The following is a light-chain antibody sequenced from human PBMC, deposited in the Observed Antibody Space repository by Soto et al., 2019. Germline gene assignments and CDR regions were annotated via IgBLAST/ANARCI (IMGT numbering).Light chain of an antibody. Sequence: IVLTEAPGTLSLSPGARASLSCRASQSVSSSYFAWYQQKPGQAPRLLIYSASSRATGIPDRFSGSGSGTDFTLTISRLEPEDFAVYYCQQYGSSPWTFGQGTKVDIK. J-gene: IGKJ1*01. V-gene: IGKV3-20*01. CDR3: QQYGSSPWT. CDR1: QSVSSSY. CDR2: SAS.